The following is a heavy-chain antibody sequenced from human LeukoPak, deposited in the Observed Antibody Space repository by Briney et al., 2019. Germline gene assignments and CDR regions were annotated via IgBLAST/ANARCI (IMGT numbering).Heavy chain of an antibody. D-gene: IGHD3-22*01. J-gene: IGHJ4*02. CDR1: GGSISRYY. CDR2: FHYSGNT. CDR3: ARQSYYYDSSGSSTPID. Sequence: SSETLSLTCTVSGGSISRYYWSWIRQPPGKGLEWIGYFHYSGNTNYNPSLSSRITMSVDTTKNQFSLKLSSVTAADTAVYYCARQSYYYDSSGSSTPIDWGQGTLVTVSS. V-gene: IGHV4-59*08.